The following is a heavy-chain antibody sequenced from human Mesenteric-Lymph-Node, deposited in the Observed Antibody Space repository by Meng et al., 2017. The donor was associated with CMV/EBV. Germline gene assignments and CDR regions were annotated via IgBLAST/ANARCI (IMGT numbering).Heavy chain of an antibody. J-gene: IGHJ4*02. CDR3: ARGGGGYGDYSDY. D-gene: IGHD4-17*01. CDR1: GGSFSGYY. CDR2: INHSGST. V-gene: IGHV4-34*01. Sequence: CAVYGGSFSGYYWSWSRQPPGKGLEWIGEINHSGSTNYNPSLKSRVTISVDTSKNQFSLKLSSVTAADTAVYYCARGGGGYGDYSDYWGQGTLVTVSS.